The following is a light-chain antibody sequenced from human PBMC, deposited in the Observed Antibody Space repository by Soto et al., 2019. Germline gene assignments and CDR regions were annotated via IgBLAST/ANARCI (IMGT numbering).Light chain of an antibody. V-gene: IGLV1-40*01. Sequence: QSVLTQPPSVSGAPGQRVTISCTGSSSDIGAGFDVHWYQQFPGTAPKLLIYGNTNRPSGVPDRFSGSKSGPSASLAITGLQAEDEADYYCQSYDSSLSADVFGTGTKLTVL. CDR2: GNT. CDR1: SSDIGAGFD. J-gene: IGLJ1*01. CDR3: QSYDSSLSADV.